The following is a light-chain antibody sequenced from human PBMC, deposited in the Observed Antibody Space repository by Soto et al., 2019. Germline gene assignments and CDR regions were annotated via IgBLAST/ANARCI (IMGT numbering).Light chain of an antibody. CDR2: IAS. Sequence: IQLTQSPSSLSASVGDRVSITFRASQGIRSYLAWYQQKPGEAPKLLISIASILQSGVPSRFSGSGSGTDFVLTISSLQPEDSATYYCQQLDSMPITFGQGTRLEI. CDR1: QGIRSY. V-gene: IGKV1-9*01. J-gene: IGKJ5*01. CDR3: QQLDSMPIT.